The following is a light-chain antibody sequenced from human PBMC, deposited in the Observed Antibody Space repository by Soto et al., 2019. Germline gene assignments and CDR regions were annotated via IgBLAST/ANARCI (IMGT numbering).Light chain of an antibody. CDR1: SSDVGGYNF. J-gene: IGLJ1*01. CDR3: QSYDSSLSGFLYV. V-gene: IGLV2-8*01. Sequence: QSVLTQPPSASGSPGQSVAISCTGTSSDVGGYNFVSWYQQHPGKAPKVLIYEVSKRPSGVPDRFSGSKSGNTASLTVSGLQAEDEADYYCQSYDSSLSGFLYVFGTGTKLTVL. CDR2: EVS.